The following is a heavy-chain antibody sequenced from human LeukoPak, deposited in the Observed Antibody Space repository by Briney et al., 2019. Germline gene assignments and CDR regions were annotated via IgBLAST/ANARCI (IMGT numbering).Heavy chain of an antibody. Sequence: ASVKVSCKASGYTFTSYGISWVRQAPGQGLEWMGWISAYNGNTNYAQKLQGRVTMTTDTSTSIAYMELRSLRSDDTAVYYCARPSVRYYDRNGFPNWFDSWGQGTLVTVSS. D-gene: IGHD3-22*01. V-gene: IGHV1-18*01. J-gene: IGHJ5*01. CDR1: GYTFTSYG. CDR3: ARPSVRYYDRNGFPNWFDS. CDR2: ISAYNGNT.